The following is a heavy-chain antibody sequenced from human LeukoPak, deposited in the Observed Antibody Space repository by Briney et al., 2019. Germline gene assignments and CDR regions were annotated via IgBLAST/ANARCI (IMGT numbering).Heavy chain of an antibody. J-gene: IGHJ4*02. Sequence: PGGSLRLSCAASGFTFSSYGMHWVRQAPGKGLEWMAFIRYGGSNKYYADSVKGRFTISRDNSKNTLYLQMNSLRAGDTAVYYCAKDQDSGSLGGDYYFDYWGQGTLVTVSS. V-gene: IGHV3-30*02. CDR1: GFTFSSYG. CDR2: IRYGGSNK. D-gene: IGHD1-26*01. CDR3: AKDQDSGSLGGDYYFDY.